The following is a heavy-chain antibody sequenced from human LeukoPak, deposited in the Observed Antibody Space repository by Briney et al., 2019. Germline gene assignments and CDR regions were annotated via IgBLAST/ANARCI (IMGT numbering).Heavy chain of an antibody. D-gene: IGHD1-26*01. CDR3: ARPSWDLLDAFDI. CDR2: IIPIFGTA. CDR1: GGTFSSYA. J-gene: IGHJ3*02. Sequence: SVTVSCKASGGTFSSYATSWVRQAPGQGLEWMGGIIPIFGTANYAQKFQGRVTITTDESTSTAYMELSSLRSEDTAVYYCARPSWDLLDAFDIWGQGTMVTVSS. V-gene: IGHV1-69*05.